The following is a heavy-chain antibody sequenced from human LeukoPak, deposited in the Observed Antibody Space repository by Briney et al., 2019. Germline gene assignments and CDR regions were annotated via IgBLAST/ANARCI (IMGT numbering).Heavy chain of an antibody. CDR3: AKGFGAAALYSSSWYPLDY. J-gene: IGHJ4*02. Sequence: PGGSLRLSCAASGFTFSSYWMHWVRQAPGKGLEWVSVISGSGGSTYNADSVKGRFTISRDNSKNTLYLQINSLRAEDTAVYYCAKGFGAAALYSSSWYPLDYWGQGTLVTVSS. CDR2: ISGSGGST. D-gene: IGHD6-13*01. V-gene: IGHV3-23*01. CDR1: GFTFSSYW.